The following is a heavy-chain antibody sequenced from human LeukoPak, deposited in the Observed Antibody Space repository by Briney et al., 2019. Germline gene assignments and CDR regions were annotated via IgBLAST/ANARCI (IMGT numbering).Heavy chain of an antibody. V-gene: IGHV3-23*01. J-gene: IGHJ4*02. CDR2: ISGSGDST. CDR1: GFTFGDYA. CDR3: AKDRDCSSTRCYGDFDY. Sequence: GGSLRLSCTASGFTFGDYAMSWVRQAPGEGLEWVSVISGSGDSTLYADSVKGRFTISRDNSKNTLYLQMNSLRAEDTAVYYCAKDRDCSSTRCYGDFDYWGQGTLVTVSS. D-gene: IGHD2-2*01.